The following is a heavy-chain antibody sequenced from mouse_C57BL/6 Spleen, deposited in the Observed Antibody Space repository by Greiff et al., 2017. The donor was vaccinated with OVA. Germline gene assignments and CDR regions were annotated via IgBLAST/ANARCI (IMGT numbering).Heavy chain of an antibody. CDR2: IHPSDSDT. CDR3: ANLIYSGYYDYFDY. CDR1: GYTFTSYW. V-gene: IGHV1-74*01. D-gene: IGHD2-1*01. Sequence: QVQLQQPGAELVKPGASVKVSCKASGYTFTSYWMHWVKQRPGKGLEWIGRIHPSDSDTNYNQKFKGKATLTVDKSSTTTYMQLRSHTSKYSAVYYCANLIYSGYYDYFDYWGQGTPLTVSS. J-gene: IGHJ2*01.